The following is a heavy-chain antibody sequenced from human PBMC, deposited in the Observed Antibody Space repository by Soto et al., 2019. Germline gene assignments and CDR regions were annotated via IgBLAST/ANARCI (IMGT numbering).Heavy chain of an antibody. Sequence: QVQLVESGGGVVQPGRSLRLSCAASGFTFSSYGMHWVRQAPGKGLEWVAVIWYDGSNKYYADSVKGRFTISRDNSKNTLYLQMKSLRVEDTAVYYCEIAVTTHSRLSCFAPWGQGTLVTVSS. V-gene: IGHV3-33*01. CDR2: IWYDGSNK. D-gene: IGHD4-17*01. CDR3: EIAVTTHSRLSCFAP. CDR1: GFTFSSYG. J-gene: IGHJ5*02.